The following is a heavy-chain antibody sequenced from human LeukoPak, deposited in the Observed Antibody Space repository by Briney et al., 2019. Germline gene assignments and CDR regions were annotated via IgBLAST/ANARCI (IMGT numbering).Heavy chain of an antibody. Sequence: SQTLSLTCTVSGGSISSGDYYWSWIRQPPGKGLEWIGYIYYSGSTYYNPSLKSRVTISVDTSKNQFSLKLSSVTAADTAVYYCAIGAGPVPQFDYWGQGTLVTVSS. CDR1: GGSISSGDYY. J-gene: IGHJ4*02. CDR2: IYYSGST. D-gene: IGHD6-19*01. V-gene: IGHV4-30-4*01. CDR3: AIGAGPVPQFDY.